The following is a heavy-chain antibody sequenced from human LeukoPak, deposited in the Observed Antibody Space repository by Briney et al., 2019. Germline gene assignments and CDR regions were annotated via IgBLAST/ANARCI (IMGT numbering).Heavy chain of an antibody. CDR1: GGSISSSSYY. CDR3: ARDRSNSWNTDPRWFDP. V-gene: IGHV4-39*07. CDR2: IYYSGST. J-gene: IGHJ5*02. Sequence: PSETLSLTCTVSGGSISSSSYYWGWIRQPPGKGLEWIGSIYYSGSTYYNPSLKSRVTISVDTSKNQFSLRLSSVTAADTAVYYCARDRSNSWNTDPRWFDPWGQGTLVTVSS. D-gene: IGHD1/OR15-1a*01.